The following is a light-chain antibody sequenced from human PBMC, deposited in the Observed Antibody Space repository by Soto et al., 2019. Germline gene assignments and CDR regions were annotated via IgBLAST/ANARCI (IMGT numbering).Light chain of an antibody. CDR1: QVITND. V-gene: IGKV1-5*03. J-gene: IGKJ1*01. CDR3: QHYNSYSEA. CDR2: KAS. Sequence: IQMTQSPSSLSASVGDRLSITCRASQVITNDLGWYQQKPGKAPKLLIYKASTLKSGVPSRFSGSGSGTEFTLTISSLQPDDFATYYCQHYNSYSEAFGQGTKVDIK.